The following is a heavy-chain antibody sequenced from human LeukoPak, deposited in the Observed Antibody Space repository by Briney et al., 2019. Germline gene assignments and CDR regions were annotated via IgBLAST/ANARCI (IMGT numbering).Heavy chain of an antibody. CDR1: GFTFSSYG. D-gene: IGHD5-12*01. V-gene: IGHV3-30*02. CDR2: IRYDGSNK. CDR3: AKDGATSLGY. Sequence: GGSLRLSCAASGFTFSSYGMHWVRQAPGKGLEWVAFIRYDGSNKYYADSVKGRFTISRDNSRNTLYLQMNSLRAEDTAVYYCAKDGATSLGYWGQGTLVTVSS. J-gene: IGHJ4*02.